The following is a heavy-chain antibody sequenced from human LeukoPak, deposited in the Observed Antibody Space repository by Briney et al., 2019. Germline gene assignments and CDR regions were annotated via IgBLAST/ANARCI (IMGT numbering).Heavy chain of an antibody. J-gene: IGHJ3*02. D-gene: IGHD3-9*01. CDR1: GFTFSSYE. CDR3: ARADILTGWRAFDI. Sequence: GGSLRLSCAASGFTFSSYEMNWVRQAPGKGLEWVSYISSSGSTIYYADSVKGRFTISRDNAKNSLYLQVNSLRAEDTAVYYCARADILTGWRAFDIWGQGTMVTVSS. CDR2: ISSSGSTI. V-gene: IGHV3-48*03.